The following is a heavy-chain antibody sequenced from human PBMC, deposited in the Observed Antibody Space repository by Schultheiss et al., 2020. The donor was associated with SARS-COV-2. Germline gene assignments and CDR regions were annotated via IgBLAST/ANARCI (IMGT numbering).Heavy chain of an antibody. CDR1: GFTFSQYY. Sequence: GGSLRLSCAASGFTFSQYYMSWIRQAPGKGLEWISYISSSGNTIYNADSVRGRFSVSRDNTKNSLYLQMNSLRVEDTAVYYCARAGAMTGTLSDYWGQGILVTVSS. CDR2: ISSSGNTI. J-gene: IGHJ4*02. CDR3: ARAGAMTGTLSDY. V-gene: IGHV3-11*01. D-gene: IGHD1-7*01.